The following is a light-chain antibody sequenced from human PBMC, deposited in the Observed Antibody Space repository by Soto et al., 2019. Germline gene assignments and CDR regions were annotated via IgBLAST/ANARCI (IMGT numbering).Light chain of an antibody. Sequence: DIQMTQSPATLSASFGDRVTITCRASRSISDWLAWYQQKPGKAPELLIFDASSLKSGVPSRFSGSGSGTEFTLTISRLQPDDVETYYCLQYSSHSWTFGQGTKVDIK. CDR3: LQYSSHSWT. CDR2: DAS. J-gene: IGKJ1*01. V-gene: IGKV1-5*01. CDR1: RSISDW.